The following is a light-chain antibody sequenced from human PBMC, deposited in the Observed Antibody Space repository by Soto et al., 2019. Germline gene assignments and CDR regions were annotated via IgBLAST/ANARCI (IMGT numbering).Light chain of an antibody. Sequence: DIQMTQSPSTLSGSVGDRVTITCRASQTSSSWLAWYQQKPGKAPKLLIYKASTLKSGVASRFSGSGSGTEFTLTISSLQPDDFATYYCQHYNSYSEAFGQGTKVDIK. CDR3: QHYNSYSEA. CDR1: QTSSSW. J-gene: IGKJ1*01. V-gene: IGKV1-5*03. CDR2: KAS.